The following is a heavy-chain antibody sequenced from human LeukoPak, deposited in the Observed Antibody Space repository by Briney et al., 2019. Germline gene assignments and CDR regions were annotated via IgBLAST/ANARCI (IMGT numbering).Heavy chain of an antibody. J-gene: IGHJ4*02. CDR1: GFNFNYYG. D-gene: IGHD6-19*01. CDR2: ISYDGINK. V-gene: IGHV3-30*18. Sequence: PGRSLRLSCAASGFNFNYYGMYWVRQAPGKGLEWMAVISYDGINKYYADSVKGRFTISRDNSKNTLHLQMDSLRAEDTAVYYCAKVRWDNSGWYYLDSWGQGTLVTVSS. CDR3: AKVRWDNSGWYYLDS.